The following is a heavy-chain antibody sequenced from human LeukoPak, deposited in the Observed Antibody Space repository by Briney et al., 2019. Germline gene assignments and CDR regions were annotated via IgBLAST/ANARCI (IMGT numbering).Heavy chain of an antibody. Sequence: ASVKVSCKVSGYTLTELSMHWVRQAPGKGLEWMGGFDPEDGETIYAQKFQGRVTMTEDTSTDTAYMELSSLRSEDTAVYYCARDCSSTSCMTPFDYWGQGTLVTVSS. D-gene: IGHD2-2*01. CDR1: GYTLTELS. CDR3: ARDCSSTSCMTPFDY. CDR2: FDPEDGET. V-gene: IGHV1-24*01. J-gene: IGHJ4*02.